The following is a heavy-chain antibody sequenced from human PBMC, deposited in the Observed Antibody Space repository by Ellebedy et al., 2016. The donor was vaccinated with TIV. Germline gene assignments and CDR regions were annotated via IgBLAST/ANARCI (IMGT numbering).Heavy chain of an antibody. CDR2: IFRSGNT. J-gene: IGHJ4*02. CDR1: GGSISSSSYY. V-gene: IGHV4-39*07. CDR3: TRGAGGYDQAVDS. D-gene: IGHD5-12*01. Sequence: MPSETLSLTCSVSGGSISSSSYYWGWIRQPPGKGLEWIGSIFRSGNTYYNPSLKGRVTMSVDTSKNQFSLGLTSVTAADTAVYYCTRGAGGYDQAVDSWGQGTLVTVSS.